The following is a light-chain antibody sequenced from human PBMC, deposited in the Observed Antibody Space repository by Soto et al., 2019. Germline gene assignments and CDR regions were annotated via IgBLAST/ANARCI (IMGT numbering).Light chain of an antibody. CDR3: SSFTSFNTWV. Sequence: QLVLTQPASVSGSPGQSITISCTGTSSDVGGYNYVSWYQQHPGKAPKLMIYEVSNRPSGVSNRFSGSKSGNTASLTISGLQAEDEADYYCSSFTSFNTWVFGGGTKLTVL. V-gene: IGLV2-14*01. CDR1: SSDVGGYNY. J-gene: IGLJ3*02. CDR2: EVS.